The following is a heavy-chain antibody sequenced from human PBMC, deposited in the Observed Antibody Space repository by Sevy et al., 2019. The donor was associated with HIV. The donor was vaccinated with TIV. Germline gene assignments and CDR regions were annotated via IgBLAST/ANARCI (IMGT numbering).Heavy chain of an antibody. V-gene: IGHV4-39*01. D-gene: IGHD3-16*02. J-gene: IGHJ4*02. Sequence: SETLSLTCTVSGGSISSSSYYWGWIRQPPGKGLEWIGSIYYSGSTYYNPSLKSRFTISVDTSKNQFSLKLSSVTAADTAVYYCARYRKLDYDYVWGSYRGFDYWGQGTLVTVSS. CDR3: ARYRKLDYDYVWGSYRGFDY. CDR2: IYYSGST. CDR1: GGSISSSSYY.